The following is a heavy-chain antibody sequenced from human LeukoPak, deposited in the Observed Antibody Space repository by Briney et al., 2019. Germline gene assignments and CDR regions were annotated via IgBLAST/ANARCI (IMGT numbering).Heavy chain of an antibody. Sequence: GGSLRLSCTGSGFTFRTYAFSCVRQAPGKNLHWASATGSKGVTSYANSVKGRFTISRNNSTNALYLQMNGLRADDSAVYYCGIRDTSDYYVFWGQGTLVTVSS. CDR2: TGSKGVT. CDR1: GFTFRTYA. D-gene: IGHD3-22*01. CDR3: GIRDTSDYYVF. V-gene: IGHV3-23*01. J-gene: IGHJ4*02.